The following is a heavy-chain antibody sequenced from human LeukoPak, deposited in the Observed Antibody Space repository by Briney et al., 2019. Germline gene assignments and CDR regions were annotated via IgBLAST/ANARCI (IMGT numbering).Heavy chain of an antibody. CDR3: ARHNYGYDY. V-gene: IGHV3-23*01. J-gene: IGHJ4*02. CDR1: GFTFSSYG. CDR2: ISGSGGST. D-gene: IGHD3-10*01. Sequence: GGSLRLSCAASGFTFSSYGMHWVRQAPGKGLEWVSAISGSGGSTYYADSVKGRFTISRDNAKNTLYLQMNSLRAEDTAVYYCARHNYGYDYWGQGTLVTVSS.